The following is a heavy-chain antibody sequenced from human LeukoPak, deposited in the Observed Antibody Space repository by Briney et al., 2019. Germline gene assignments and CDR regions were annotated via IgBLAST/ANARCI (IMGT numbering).Heavy chain of an antibody. CDR1: GGSISSSSYY. CDR2: IYYSGST. D-gene: IGHD3-10*01. J-gene: IGHJ4*02. V-gene: IGHV4-39*01. CDR3: ARLVRGLYLGYGSGSPFY. Sequence: PSETLSLTCTVSGGSISSSSYYWGWIRQPPGKGLEWIGSIYYSGSTYYNPSLKSRVTISVDTSKNQFSLKLSSVTAADTAVYYCARLVRGLYLGYGSGSPFYWGQGTLVTVSS.